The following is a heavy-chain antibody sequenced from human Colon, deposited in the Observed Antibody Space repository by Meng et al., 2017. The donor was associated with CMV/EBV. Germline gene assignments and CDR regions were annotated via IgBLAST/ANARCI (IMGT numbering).Heavy chain of an antibody. J-gene: IGHJ4*02. CDR3: VMLPPGF. Sequence: EVQLVDSGGGLVQPGGSLRISCAASGFTSANYMSWVRQAPGKGLEWASLIYSGGNTYYADSVKGRFTASRDNTKNTFYLQMNSLRDEDTAVYYCVMLPPGFWGQGTLVTVSS. CDR2: IYSGGNT. D-gene: IGHD2-8*01. CDR1: GFTSANY. V-gene: IGHV3-66*01.